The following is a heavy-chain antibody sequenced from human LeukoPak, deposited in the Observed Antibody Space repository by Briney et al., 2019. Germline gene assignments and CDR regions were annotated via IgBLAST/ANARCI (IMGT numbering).Heavy chain of an antibody. CDR1: GGSISSYY. CDR3: ARSGEDFWSGYYGPAGYGMDV. Sequence: SETLSLTCTVSGGSISSYYWSWIRQPPGKGLEWIGYIYYSGSTNYNPSLKSRVTISVDTSKNQFSLKLSSVTAADTAVYYCARSGEDFWSGYYGPAGYGMDVWGQGTTVTVSS. V-gene: IGHV4-59*08. J-gene: IGHJ6*02. CDR2: IYYSGST. D-gene: IGHD3-3*01.